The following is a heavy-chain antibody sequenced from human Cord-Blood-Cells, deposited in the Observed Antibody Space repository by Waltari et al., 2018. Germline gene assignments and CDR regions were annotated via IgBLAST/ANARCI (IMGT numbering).Heavy chain of an antibody. D-gene: IGHD3-22*01. Sequence: QVQLQQWGAGLLKPSETLSLPCAVYGGSFSGYSWRWIRQPPGKGLEWLGEINHSGSTNYNPSLKSRVTISVDTSKNQFSLKLSSVTAADTAVYYCASTLYDSSGYYYDYWGQGTLVTVSS. V-gene: IGHV4-34*01. J-gene: IGHJ4*02. CDR3: ASTLYDSSGYYYDY. CDR1: GGSFSGYS. CDR2: INHSGST.